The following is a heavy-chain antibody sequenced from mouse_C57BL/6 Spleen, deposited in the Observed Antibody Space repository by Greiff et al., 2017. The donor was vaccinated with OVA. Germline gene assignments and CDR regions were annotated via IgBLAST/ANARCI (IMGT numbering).Heavy chain of an antibody. CDR2: INPSNGGT. Sequence: QVQLQQPGTELVKPGASVKLSCKASGYTFTSYWMHWVKQRPGQGLEWIGNINPSNGGTNYNEKFKSKATLTVDKSSSTAYMQLSSLTSEDSAVYDCAREGYYGLYWYFDVWGTGTTVTVSS. V-gene: IGHV1-53*01. J-gene: IGHJ1*03. D-gene: IGHD1-1*01. CDR3: AREGYYGLYWYFDV. CDR1: GYTFTSYW.